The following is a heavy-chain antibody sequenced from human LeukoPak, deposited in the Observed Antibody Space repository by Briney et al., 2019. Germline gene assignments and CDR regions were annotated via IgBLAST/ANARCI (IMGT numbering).Heavy chain of an antibody. V-gene: IGHV3-66*01. CDR2: IYSGGST. J-gene: IGHJ4*02. CDR3: ARGYSSGWYGSGHFDY. Sequence: PGGSLRLSCAASGFTVSSNYMSWVRQAPGKGLEWVSVIYSGGSTYYADSVKGRFTISRDNSKNTLYLQMNSLRAEDTAVYYCARGYSSGWYGSGHFDYWGQGTLVTVSS. CDR1: GFTVSSNY. D-gene: IGHD6-19*01.